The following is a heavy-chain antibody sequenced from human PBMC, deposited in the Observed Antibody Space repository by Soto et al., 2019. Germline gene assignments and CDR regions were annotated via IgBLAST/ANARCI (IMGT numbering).Heavy chain of an antibody. CDR2: IKSKTDGGTT. Sequence: PGGSLRLSCAASGFTFSNAWVSWVRQAPGKGLEWVGRIKSKTDGGTTDYAAPVKGRFTISRDDSKSALYLQMNSLKTEDTAVYYCTTRSSFYDSSGYYYLDAFDIWGQGTMVTVSS. CDR1: GFTFSNAW. D-gene: IGHD3-22*01. J-gene: IGHJ3*02. CDR3: TTRSSFYDSSGYYYLDAFDI. V-gene: IGHV3-15*01.